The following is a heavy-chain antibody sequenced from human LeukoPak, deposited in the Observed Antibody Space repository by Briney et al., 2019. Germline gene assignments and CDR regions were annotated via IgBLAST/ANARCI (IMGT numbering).Heavy chain of an antibody. V-gene: IGHV4-30-4*08. CDR3: ARQGPGTVFDY. CDR1: GGSISSGVYY. J-gene: IGHJ4*02. Sequence: SETLSLTCTVSGGSISSGVYYWSWIRQLPGKGLEWIGYIYYSGSTYYNPSLKSRVTISVDTSKNQFSLKLSSVTAADTAVYYCARQGPGTVFDYWGQGTLVTVSS. CDR2: IYYSGST. D-gene: IGHD1-1*01.